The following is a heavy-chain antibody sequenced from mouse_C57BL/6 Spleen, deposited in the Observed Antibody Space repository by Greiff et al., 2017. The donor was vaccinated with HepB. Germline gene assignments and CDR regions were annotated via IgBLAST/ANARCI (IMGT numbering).Heavy chain of an antibody. D-gene: IGHD1-1*01. J-gene: IGHJ4*01. CDR3: SSPIYYYGSSYAMDY. V-gene: IGHV6-3*01. Sequence: LQQSGGGLVQPGGSMKLSCVASGFTFSNYWINWVRQSPEKGLEWVAQIRLKSDNYATHYAESVKGRFTISRDDSKSSVYLQMNNLRAEDTGIYYCSSPIYYYGSSYAMDYWGQGTSVTVSS. CDR1: GFTFSNYW. CDR2: IRLKSDNYAT.